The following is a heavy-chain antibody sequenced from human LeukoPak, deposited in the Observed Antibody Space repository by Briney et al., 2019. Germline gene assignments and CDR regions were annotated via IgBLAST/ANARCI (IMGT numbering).Heavy chain of an antibody. J-gene: IGHJ6*02. Sequence: GGSLRLSCAASGFTVSSNYMSWVRQAPGKGLEWVSVIYSGGSTYYADSVKGRFTISRDNSKNTLYLQMNSLRAEDTAVYYCARDRIVVRGVGAYYYYGMDVWGQGTTVTVS. D-gene: IGHD3-10*01. CDR3: ARDRIVVRGVGAYYYYGMDV. V-gene: IGHV3-66*02. CDR1: GFTVSSNY. CDR2: IYSGGST.